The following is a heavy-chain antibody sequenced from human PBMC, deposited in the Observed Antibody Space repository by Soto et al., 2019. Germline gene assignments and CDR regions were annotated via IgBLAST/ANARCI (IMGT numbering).Heavy chain of an antibody. Sequence: GGSLRLSCAASGFTFNTYAIHWVRQAPGKGLEWVAVMSHDGGNKYYAESVKGRFTISRDNSKNTLYLQMNSLKTEDIAMFYCTTLNYGVDVWGQGTTVTVSS. CDR2: MSHDGGNK. V-gene: IGHV3-30*04. J-gene: IGHJ6*02. CDR1: GFTFNTYA. CDR3: TTLNYGVDV.